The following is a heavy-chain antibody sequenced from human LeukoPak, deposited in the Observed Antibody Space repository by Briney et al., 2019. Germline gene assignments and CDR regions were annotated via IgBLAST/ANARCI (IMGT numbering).Heavy chain of an antibody. CDR3: PIGFSEGRYCSSASCALLY. CDR2: MSGSGGRT. CDR1: GFTFRSYA. D-gene: IGHD2-2*01. J-gene: IGHJ4*02. Sequence: GGSLRLSCAASGFTFRSYAMRGVRQAPGKGVEWVSGMSGSGGRTNYADSVQRPFTVSGENSNNTLYLQMSSLRAADLCVYYCPIGFSEGRYCSSASCALLYWGQGTLVTVSS. V-gene: IGHV3-23*01.